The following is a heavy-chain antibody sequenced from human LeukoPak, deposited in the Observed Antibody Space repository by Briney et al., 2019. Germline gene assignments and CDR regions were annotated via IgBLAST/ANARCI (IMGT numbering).Heavy chain of an antibody. CDR3: AKIGCSSTSCYANFFYLNYGMDV. CDR2: ISSGGGTT. V-gene: IGHV3-23*01. CDR1: GFSFSSYT. Sequence: GGSLRLSCAASGFSFSSYTMNWVRQAPGKGLEWVSVISSGGGTTYYVDSVKGQFTISRDNSKNTLYLQMNSLRAEDTAVYYCAKIGCSSTSCYANFFYLNYGMDVWGQGTTVTVSS. J-gene: IGHJ6*02. D-gene: IGHD2-2*01.